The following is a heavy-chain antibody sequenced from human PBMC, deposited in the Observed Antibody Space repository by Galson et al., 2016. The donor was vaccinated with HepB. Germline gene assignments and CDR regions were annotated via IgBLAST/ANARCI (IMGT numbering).Heavy chain of an antibody. CDR2: IDWDDDK. CDR1: GFSLSTSGMR. CDR3: ARMVGYCSGTSCVSLGMDV. D-gene: IGHD2-15*01. Sequence: PALVKPTQTLTLTCTFSGFSLSTSGMRVSWIRKPPGKALEWLARIDWDDDKFYSTSLKTRLTISKDSSKNQVVLTMTNMDPVDTATYYCARMVGYCSGTSCVSLGMDVWGQGTTVTVSS. V-gene: IGHV2-70*04. J-gene: IGHJ6*02.